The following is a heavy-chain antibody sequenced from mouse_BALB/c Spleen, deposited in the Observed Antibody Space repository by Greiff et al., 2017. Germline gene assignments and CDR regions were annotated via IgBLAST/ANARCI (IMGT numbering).Heavy chain of an antibody. V-gene: IGHV5-6-3*01. CDR1: GFTFSSYG. CDR3: ARDSGYYAMDY. Sequence: EVKLVESGGGLVQPGGSLKLSCAASGFTFSSYGMSWVRQTPDKRLELVATINSNGGSTYYPDSVKGRFTISRDNAKNTLYLQMSSLKSEDTAMYYCARDSGYYAMDYWGQGTSVTVSS. J-gene: IGHJ4*01. CDR2: INSNGGST.